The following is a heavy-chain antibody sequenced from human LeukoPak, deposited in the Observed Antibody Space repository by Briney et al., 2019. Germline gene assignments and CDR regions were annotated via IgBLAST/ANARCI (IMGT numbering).Heavy chain of an antibody. CDR3: ARVDCRIGGTTRESGWFDP. Sequence: SETLSLTCAVYGGSFSGYYWSWIRQPPGKGLEWIGEINHSGSTNYNPSLKSRVTISVDASKNQFYLKLSSVTAADTAVYYCARVDCRIGGTTRESGWFDPWGQGTLVTVSS. CDR2: INHSGST. CDR1: GGSFSGYY. D-gene: IGHD1-1*01. V-gene: IGHV4-34*01. J-gene: IGHJ5*02.